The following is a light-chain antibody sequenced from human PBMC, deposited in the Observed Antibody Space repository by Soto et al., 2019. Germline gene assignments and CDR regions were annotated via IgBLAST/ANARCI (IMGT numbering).Light chain of an antibody. CDR2: GAS. CDR1: QNVSSN. CDR3: QQYNNWGT. J-gene: IGKJ1*01. Sequence: EIVMTQSPATLSVSPGERATLSCRASQNVSSNLAWYQQKPGQAPTLLIYGASTRATGIPARFSGSGSGTEFTLTISSLPSEYFAVYYCQQYNNWGTFGQGTKVEIK. V-gene: IGKV3-15*01.